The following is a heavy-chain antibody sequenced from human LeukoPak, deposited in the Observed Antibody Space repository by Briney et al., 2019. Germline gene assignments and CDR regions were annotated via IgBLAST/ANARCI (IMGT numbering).Heavy chain of an antibody. CDR3: ARGLLDGYGDY. V-gene: IGHV4-59*01. CDR2: IYYSGST. CDR1: GGSISTYY. D-gene: IGHD5-24*01. Sequence: SETLSLTCTVSGGSISTYYWGWIRQPPGKGLEWIGYIYYSGSTNYNPSLKSRVTISVDTSKNQVSLKLSSVTAADTAVYYCARGLLDGYGDYWGQGTLVTVSS. J-gene: IGHJ4*02.